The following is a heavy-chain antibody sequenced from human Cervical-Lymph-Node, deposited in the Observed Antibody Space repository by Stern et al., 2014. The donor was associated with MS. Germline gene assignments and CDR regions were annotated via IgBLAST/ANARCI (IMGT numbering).Heavy chain of an antibody. CDR3: ARAAYSTSSYNY. V-gene: IGHV1-69*01. D-gene: IGHD2/OR15-2a*01. Sequence: VQLLESGAEVKKPGSSVKVSCKASGGTFHNLVISWVRHAPGQGLEWMGGTIPIFGKAIYAQKFQGRVTIPADESTRAVYLELTSLKSEDTALYYCARAAYSTSSYNYWGQGTLVTVSA. J-gene: IGHJ4*02. CDR2: TIPIFGKA. CDR1: GGTFHNLV.